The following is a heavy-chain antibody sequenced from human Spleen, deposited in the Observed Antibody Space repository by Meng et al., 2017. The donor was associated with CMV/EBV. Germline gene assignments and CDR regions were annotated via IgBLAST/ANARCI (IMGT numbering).Heavy chain of an antibody. Sequence: SYYMHWVRPAPGQGLEWMGIINPSGGSTSYAQKFQGRVTMARDTSTSTVYMELSSLRSEDTAVYYCARDRPRSGSYYLRSGEGFDPWGQGTLVTVSS. V-gene: IGHV1-46*01. CDR1: SYY. D-gene: IGHD3-10*01. CDR3: ARDRPRSGSYYLRSGEGFDP. CDR2: INPSGGST. J-gene: IGHJ5*02.